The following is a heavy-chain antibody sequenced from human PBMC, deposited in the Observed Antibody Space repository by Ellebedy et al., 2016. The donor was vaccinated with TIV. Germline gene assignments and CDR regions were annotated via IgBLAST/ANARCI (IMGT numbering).Heavy chain of an antibody. CDR1: GFTFSGYW. D-gene: IGHD4-23*01. J-gene: IGHJ6*02. V-gene: IGHV3-74*01. CDR3: VRDKQDYGGSYYFDGMDV. Sequence: PGGSLRLSCAASGFTFSGYWMHRVRQPPGKGLVWVSRIATDGSSTTYADSVKGRFSISRDNAKNTLYLHMSSLRAEDTAVYYCVRDKQDYGGSYYFDGMDVWGQGTMVTISS. CDR2: IATDGSST.